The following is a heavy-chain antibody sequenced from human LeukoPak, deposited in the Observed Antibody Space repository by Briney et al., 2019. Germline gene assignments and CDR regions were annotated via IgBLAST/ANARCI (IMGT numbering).Heavy chain of an antibody. CDR3: ARDDYGDFFIDS. J-gene: IGHJ4*02. Sequence: PSETLSLTCTVSGGSISSSYWSWIRQAPGKGLEWIGNIYYSGSTNYNPSLKSRVTISVDTSKNQFSLRLSSVTAADTAVYYCARDDYGDFFIDSWGQGTPLTVSS. D-gene: IGHD4-17*01. V-gene: IGHV4-59*01. CDR2: IYYSGST. CDR1: GGSISSSY.